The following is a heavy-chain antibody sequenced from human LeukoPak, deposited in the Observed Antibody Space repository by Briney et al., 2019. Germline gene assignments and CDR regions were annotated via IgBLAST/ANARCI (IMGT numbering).Heavy chain of an antibody. CDR3: ARDYYDSSGYYYFDY. J-gene: IGHJ4*02. CDR1: GFTFSSYS. D-gene: IGHD3-22*01. V-gene: IGHV3-48*01. CDR2: ISSSSSTI. Sequence: GGSLRLSCAASGFTFSSYSMNWVRQAPGKGLEWASYISSSSSTIYYADSVKGRFTISRDNAKNSLYLQMNSPRAEDTAVYYCARDYYDSSGYYYFDYWGQGTLVTVSS.